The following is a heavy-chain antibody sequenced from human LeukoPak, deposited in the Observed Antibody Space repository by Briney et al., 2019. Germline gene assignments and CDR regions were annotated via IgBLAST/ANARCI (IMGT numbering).Heavy chain of an antibody. CDR3: ARGSITMVRGATAYYYGMDV. V-gene: IGHV1-69*10. D-gene: IGHD3-10*01. Sequence: ASVKVSCKASGGTFSSYAISWVRQAPGQGLEWMGGIIPILGIANYAQKFQGRVTITADKSTSTAYMELSSLRSVDTAVYYCARGSITMVRGATAYYYGMDVWGQGTTVTVSS. CDR1: GGTFSSYA. J-gene: IGHJ6*02. CDR2: IIPILGIA.